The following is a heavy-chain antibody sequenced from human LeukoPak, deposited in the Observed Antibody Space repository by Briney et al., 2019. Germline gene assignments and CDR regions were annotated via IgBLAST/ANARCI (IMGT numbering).Heavy chain of an antibody. CDR3: AREVGASLFDY. V-gene: IGHV3-33*01. CDR1: GFTFSSYG. D-gene: IGHD1-26*01. J-gene: IGHJ4*02. Sequence: GRSLRLSCAASGFTFSSYGMHWVRQAPGKGLEWVAVIWYDGSNKYYADSVKGRFTISRDNSKNTLYLQMNSLRAEDTAVYYCAREVGASLFDYWGQGTLVTVS. CDR2: IWYDGSNK.